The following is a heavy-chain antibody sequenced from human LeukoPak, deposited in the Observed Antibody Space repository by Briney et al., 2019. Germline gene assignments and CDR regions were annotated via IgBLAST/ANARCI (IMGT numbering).Heavy chain of an antibody. V-gene: IGHV3-30*18. J-gene: IGHJ4*02. D-gene: IGHD3-10*01. Sequence: PGGSLRLSCGASGLTVSSYGMSWVRQAPGKGLEWVAVISYDGSNKYYADSVKGRFTISRDNSKNTLYLQMNSLSAEDTAVYYCAKDLKGRYYYGSGSLSTDYWGQGTLVTVSS. CDR3: AKDLKGRYYYGSGSLSTDY. CDR1: GLTVSSYG. CDR2: ISYDGSNK.